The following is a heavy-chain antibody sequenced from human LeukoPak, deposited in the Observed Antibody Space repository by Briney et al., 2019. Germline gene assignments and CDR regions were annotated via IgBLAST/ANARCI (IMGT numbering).Heavy chain of an antibody. CDR2: ISYDGSNK. Sequence: PGRSLRLSCAASGFTFSSYGMHWVRQAPGKGLEWVAIISYDGSNKYYADSVKGRFTISRDNAKNSLYLQMNSLRAEDTAVYYCARDDGDYAHPVDYWGQGTLVTVSS. V-gene: IGHV3-30*03. D-gene: IGHD4-17*01. J-gene: IGHJ4*02. CDR1: GFTFSSYG. CDR3: ARDDGDYAHPVDY.